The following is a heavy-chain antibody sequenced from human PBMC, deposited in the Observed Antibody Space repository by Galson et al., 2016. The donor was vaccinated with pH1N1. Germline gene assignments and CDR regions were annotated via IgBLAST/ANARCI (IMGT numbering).Heavy chain of an antibody. CDR3: VKYRGYSYANGPDY. CDR2: IKQDGREK. Sequence: SLRLSCAASGFTFSGFWMSWVRQAPGKGLEWVANIKQDGREKYYVDSVKGRFTISRDNGQNSLYLQMDSLRVEDTAIYYCVKYRGYSYANGPDYWGQGAQVTVSS. V-gene: IGHV3-7*01. CDR1: GFTFSGFW. J-gene: IGHJ4*02. D-gene: IGHD5-18*01.